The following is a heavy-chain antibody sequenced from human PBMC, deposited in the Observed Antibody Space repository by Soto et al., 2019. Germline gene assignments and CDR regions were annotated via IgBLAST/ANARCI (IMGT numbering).Heavy chain of an antibody. Sequence: PSETLSLTCTVSGGSISSSSYYWGWIRQPPGKGLEWIGSIYYSGSTYYNPSLRSRVTISVDTSKSQFSLKLSSGTAADTAVYYCARESELRVTRYIEPPLYFDYWGQGTRVTVSS. CDR3: ARESELRVTRYIEPPLYFDY. V-gene: IGHV4-39*02. CDR2: IYYSGST. J-gene: IGHJ4*02. D-gene: IGHD3-9*01. CDR1: GGSISSSSYY.